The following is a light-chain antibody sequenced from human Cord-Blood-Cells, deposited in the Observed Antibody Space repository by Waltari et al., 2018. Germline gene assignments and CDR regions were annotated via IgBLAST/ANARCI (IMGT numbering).Light chain of an antibody. CDR2: DVS. CDR1: SSDVGGYNY. CDR3: CSYAGSYTWV. J-gene: IGLJ3*02. Sequence: QSALTQPRSVSGSPGQSVTISCTGTSSDVGGYNYVSWYQQHPGQAPKLMIYDVSKQPSGVPDRFSGSKSGNTASLTISGLQAEDEADYYCCSYAGSYTWVFGGGTKLTVL. V-gene: IGLV2-11*01.